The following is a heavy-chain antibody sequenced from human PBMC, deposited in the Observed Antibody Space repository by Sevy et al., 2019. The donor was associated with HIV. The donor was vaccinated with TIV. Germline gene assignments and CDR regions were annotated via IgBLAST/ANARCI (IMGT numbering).Heavy chain of an antibody. D-gene: IGHD3-9*01. CDR1: GFTFSSYG. Sequence: GGSLRLSCAASGFTFSSYGMHWVRQAPGKGLEWVAVISYDGSNKYYADSVKGRFTISRDNSKNTLYLQMNSLRAEDTAVFYCAKDSPPQLRYFDWFLDPWGQGTLVTVSS. V-gene: IGHV3-30*18. CDR3: AKDSPPQLRYFDWFLDP. CDR2: ISYDGSNK. J-gene: IGHJ5*02.